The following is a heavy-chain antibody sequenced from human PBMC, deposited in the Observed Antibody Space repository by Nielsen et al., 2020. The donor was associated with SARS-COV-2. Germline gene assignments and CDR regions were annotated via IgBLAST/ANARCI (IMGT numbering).Heavy chain of an antibody. J-gene: IGHJ6*02. V-gene: IGHV3-11*01. CDR1: GFTFSDYY. Sequence: GASLKISCAASGFTFSDYYMSWIRQAPGKGLEWVSYISSSGSTIYYADSVKGRFTISRDNAKNSLHLQMNSLRAEDTAVYYCARDRSIAAPLLGYYYYGMDVWGQGTTVTVSS. CDR3: ARDRSIAAPLLGYYYYGMDV. CDR2: ISSSGSTI. D-gene: IGHD6-6*01.